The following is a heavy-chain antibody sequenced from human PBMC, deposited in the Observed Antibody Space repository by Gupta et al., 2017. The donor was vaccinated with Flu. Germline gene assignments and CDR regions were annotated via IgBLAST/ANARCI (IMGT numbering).Heavy chain of an antibody. D-gene: IGHD1-7*01. CDR3: AKGGLHNWNYDGDY. Sequence: VPLVHSGGGVVQPGRSRSLSCAASGFTFSSYGWHWGGRAPGKGLEWVAVISYDGSNQWFVDSVRGRFTISRVNSNNTLYLQINSLRPDDTALYYCAKGGLHNWNYDGDYWGQGTLVTVSS. J-gene: IGHJ4*02. CDR1: GFTFSSYG. CDR2: ISYDGSNQ. V-gene: IGHV3-30*18.